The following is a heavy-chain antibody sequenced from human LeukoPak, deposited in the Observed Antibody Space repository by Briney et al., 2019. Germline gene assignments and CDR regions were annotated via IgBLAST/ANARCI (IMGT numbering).Heavy chain of an antibody. Sequence: SGTLSLTCAVSGGSISSSYYWSWIRQPAGKGLEWIGRIYTSGSTNYNPSLKSRVTMSVDTSKNQFSLKLSSVTAADTAVYYCAGTYYYYDSSGYFYTWGQGTLVTVSS. V-gene: IGHV4-4*07. CDR3: AGTYYYYDSSGYFYT. D-gene: IGHD3-22*01. CDR2: IYTSGST. CDR1: GGSISSSYY. J-gene: IGHJ5*02.